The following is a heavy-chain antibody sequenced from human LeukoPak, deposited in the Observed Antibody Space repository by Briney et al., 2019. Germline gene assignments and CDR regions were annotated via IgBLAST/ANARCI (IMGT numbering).Heavy chain of an antibody. Sequence: SETLSLTCAVYGESFSGYYWSWLRQPPGKGLEWIGEINDSGSTNYNPSLKSRVTISVDTSKNQFSLKLISVTAADTAVYYCARFAYYYMDVWGKGTTVTVSS. CDR1: GESFSGYY. CDR3: ARFAYYYMDV. CDR2: INDSGST. J-gene: IGHJ6*03. V-gene: IGHV4-34*01.